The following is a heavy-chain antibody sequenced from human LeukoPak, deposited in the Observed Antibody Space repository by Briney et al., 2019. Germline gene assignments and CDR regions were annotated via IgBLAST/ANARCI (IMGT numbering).Heavy chain of an antibody. V-gene: IGHV3-15*01. CDR3: TAGTGRSDFDY. D-gene: IGHD3/OR15-3a*01. CDR2: IKRKGDDGTI. Sequence: GGSLRLSCAASGFTFSNAWMSWVRQAPGRGLEWVGRIKRKGDDGTIDYAAPVKGRLSISRDDSKNTLYLQMNSLKSEDTAVYYCTAGTGRSDFDYWSQGTLVTVSS. CDR1: GFTFSNAW. J-gene: IGHJ4*02.